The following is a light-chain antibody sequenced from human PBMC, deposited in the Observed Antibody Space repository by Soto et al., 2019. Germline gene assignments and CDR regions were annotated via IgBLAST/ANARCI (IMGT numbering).Light chain of an antibody. J-gene: IGKJ5*01. CDR3: QQYENLPT. V-gene: IGKV1-33*01. CDR2: DAS. Sequence: DIQMTQAPFSLVASVGDRVTITFQASQNINNYLNWYQQKPGRAPKLLIYDASNLEAGVPSRFRGSGSGTDFTFTISRLQPEDIATYYCQQYENLPTFGQGTRLEIK. CDR1: QNINNY.